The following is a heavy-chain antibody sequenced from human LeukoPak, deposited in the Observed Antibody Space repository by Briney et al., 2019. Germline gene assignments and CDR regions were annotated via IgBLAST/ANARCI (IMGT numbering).Heavy chain of an antibody. D-gene: IGHD6-13*01. J-gene: IGHJ3*02. Sequence: PGGSLRLSCAASGFTFSSYWMHWVRQAPGKGLVWVSRINSDGSSTNYADSVKGRFTISRDKAKNTLYLQMNSLRADDTAVYYCAKDWPSEWQQLPDYDAFDIWGQGTMVTVSS. CDR1: GFTFSSYW. CDR3: AKDWPSEWQQLPDYDAFDI. V-gene: IGHV3-74*01. CDR2: INSDGSST.